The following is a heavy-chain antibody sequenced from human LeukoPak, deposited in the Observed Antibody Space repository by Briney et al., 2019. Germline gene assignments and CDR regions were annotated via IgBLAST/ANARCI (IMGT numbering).Heavy chain of an antibody. Sequence: KPSETLSLTCAVYGGSFSGYYWSWIRQPPGKGLEWIGEINHSGSTNYNPSLKSRVTISVDTSKNQFSLKLSSVTAADTAVYYCARLSPIAARPFDYWGQGTLVTVSS. J-gene: IGHJ4*02. V-gene: IGHV4-34*01. CDR3: ARLSPIAARPFDY. CDR1: GGSFSGYY. CDR2: INHSGST. D-gene: IGHD6-6*01.